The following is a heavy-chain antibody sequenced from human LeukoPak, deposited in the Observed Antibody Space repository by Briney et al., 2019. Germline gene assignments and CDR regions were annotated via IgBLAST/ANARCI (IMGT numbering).Heavy chain of an antibody. V-gene: IGHV4-59*01. CDR1: GGSISSYY. D-gene: IGHD1-26*01. Sequence: QVQLQESGPGLVKPSETLSLTCTVSGGSISSYYWSWLRQPPGQGLEWIGYIYYSGSTNYNPSLKSRVTISVDTSKNQFSLKLSSVTAADTAVYYCARDTGSYWRWFDPWGQGTLVTVSS. J-gene: IGHJ5*02. CDR3: ARDTGSYWRWFDP. CDR2: IYYSGST.